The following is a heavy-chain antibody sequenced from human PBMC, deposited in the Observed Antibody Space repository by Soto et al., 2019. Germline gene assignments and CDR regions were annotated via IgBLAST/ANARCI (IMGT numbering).Heavy chain of an antibody. CDR1: GGTISSSGYR. V-gene: IGHV4-39*07. D-gene: IGHD3-3*01. CDR3: ARDKIIGLLDY. J-gene: IGHJ4*02. Sequence: SETLSLTCTVSGGTISSSGYRWGWIRQPPGTGLEWIGEINQSGSTNYNPSLKSRVTISVDTSKNQFSLKLTSVTAADTAVYYCARDKIIGLLDYWGKGTLVTVS. CDR2: INQSGST.